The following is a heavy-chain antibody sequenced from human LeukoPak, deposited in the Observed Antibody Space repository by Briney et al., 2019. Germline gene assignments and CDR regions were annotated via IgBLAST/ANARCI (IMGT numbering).Heavy chain of an antibody. CDR2: IIPIFGTA. J-gene: IGHJ6*02. Sequence: GASVTVSCTASGGTFSSYAISWVRQAPGQGLEWMGGIIPIFGTANYAQKFQGRVTITADESTSTAYMELSSLRSEDTAVYYCARVIAVAGKANYYYGMDVWGQGTTVTVSS. CDR3: ARVIAVAGKANYYYGMDV. V-gene: IGHV1-69*01. CDR1: GGTFSSYA. D-gene: IGHD6-19*01.